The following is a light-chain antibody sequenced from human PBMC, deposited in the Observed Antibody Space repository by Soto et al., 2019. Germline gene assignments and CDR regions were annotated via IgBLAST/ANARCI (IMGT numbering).Light chain of an antibody. CDR2: AAS. J-gene: IGKJ1*01. CDR1: QGIRND. CDR3: YQYDTSPWT. Sequence: AIQMTQSPSSLSASVGDRVTITCRASQGIRNDLGWYQQKPGKAPKLLIYAASSLQSGVPSRFSGRGSGTDFTLTISSLQPEDFAVYYCYQYDTSPWTFGQGTKVDIK. V-gene: IGKV1-6*01.